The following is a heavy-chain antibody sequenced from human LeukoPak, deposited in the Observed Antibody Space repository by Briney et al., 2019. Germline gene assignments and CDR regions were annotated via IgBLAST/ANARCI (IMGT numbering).Heavy chain of an antibody. J-gene: IGHJ4*02. D-gene: IGHD2-15*01. CDR1: GGSISSSNW. CDR3: ARGAVMAVVPSYDY. V-gene: IGHV4-4*02. CDR2: IYHSGST. Sequence: SGTLSLTCAVSGGSISSSNWWSWVRQPPGKGLEWIGEIYHSGSTNYNPSLESRVTISVDKSKNQFSLKLSSVTAADTAVYYCARGAVMAVVPSYDYWGQGTLVTVSS.